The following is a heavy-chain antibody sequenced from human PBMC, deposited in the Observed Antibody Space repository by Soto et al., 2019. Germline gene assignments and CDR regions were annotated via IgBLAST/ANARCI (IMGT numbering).Heavy chain of an antibody. V-gene: IGHV3-64*01. J-gene: IGHJ4*02. CDR1: GFTFSSYA. CDR3: ARALNWGNFDY. CDR2: ISSNGGST. Sequence: GESLKISCAASGFTFSSYAMHWVRQAPGKGLEYVSAISSNGGSTYYANSVKGRFTISRDNSKNTLYLQMGSLRAEDMAVYYCARALNWGNFDYWGQGTLVTVSS. D-gene: IGHD7-27*01.